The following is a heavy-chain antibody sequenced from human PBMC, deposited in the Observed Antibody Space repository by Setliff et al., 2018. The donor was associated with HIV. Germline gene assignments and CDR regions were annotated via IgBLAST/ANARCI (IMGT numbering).Heavy chain of an antibody. Sequence: SETLSLTCTVSGNSTTNSDYYWGWVRQPPGEGLEWIGSIYYSGNTYHNPSLKSRVTMAVHTSKNLLSLSLLSVTAADTAIYYWARRSGGYDMFFDTWGQGVLVTVSS. CDR2: IYYSGNT. V-gene: IGHV4-39*01. CDR3: ARRSGGYDMFFDT. D-gene: IGHD2-15*01. CDR1: GNSTTNSDYY. J-gene: IGHJ5*02.